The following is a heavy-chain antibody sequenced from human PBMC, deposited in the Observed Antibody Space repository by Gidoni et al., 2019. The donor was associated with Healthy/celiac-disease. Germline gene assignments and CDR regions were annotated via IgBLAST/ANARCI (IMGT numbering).Heavy chain of an antibody. Sequence: QVQLVESGGGVVQPGRSLRLSCAASGFTFSSYAMHWVRQAPGKGLEWVAVISYDGSNKYYADSVKGRFTISRDNSKNTLYLQMNSLRAEDTAVYYCARPIDFNGYYYGMDVWGQGTTVTVSS. J-gene: IGHJ6*02. CDR2: ISYDGSNK. V-gene: IGHV3-30*04. CDR1: GFTFSSYA. D-gene: IGHD3-3*01. CDR3: ARPIDFNGYYYGMDV.